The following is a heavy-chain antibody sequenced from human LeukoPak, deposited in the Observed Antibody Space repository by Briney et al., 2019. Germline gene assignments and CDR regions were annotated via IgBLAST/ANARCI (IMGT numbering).Heavy chain of an antibody. CDR1: GYSISSGYY. Sequence: SETLSLTCTVSGYSISSGYYWGWIRQPPGKGLEWIGSIYQSGSTSSNPSLNSRVSISIDASKNQFSPKLSSVTAADTAVYYCARDPSKGPIASAGRWSEFDIWGQGTMVIVSS. CDR2: IYQSGST. CDR3: ARDPSKGPIASAGRWSEFDI. J-gene: IGHJ3*02. D-gene: IGHD6-13*01. V-gene: IGHV4-38-2*02.